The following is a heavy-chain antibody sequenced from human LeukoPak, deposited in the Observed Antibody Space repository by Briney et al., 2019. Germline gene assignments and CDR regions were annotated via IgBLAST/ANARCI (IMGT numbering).Heavy chain of an antibody. V-gene: IGHV4-38-2*02. CDR1: GYSISSGYY. Sequence: SETLSLTCTASGYSISSGYYWGWIRQPPGKGLEWIGSINHSGRNFYNPSLKRRVTISVDTSNNQFSLKLTSVAAADTAVYYCARLYRPATRFDYWGQGTLVTVSS. CDR3: ARLYRPATRFDY. J-gene: IGHJ4*02. D-gene: IGHD5-24*01. CDR2: INHSGRN.